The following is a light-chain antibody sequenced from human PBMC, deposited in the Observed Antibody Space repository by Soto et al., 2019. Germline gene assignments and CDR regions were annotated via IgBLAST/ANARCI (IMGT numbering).Light chain of an antibody. V-gene: IGLV1-47*01. CDR2: KSN. Sequence: QSVLTQPPSASGTPGQRVTISCSGSSSNIGSYNVYWYQQLPGTAPKLLIYKSNQRPSGVPDRFSGSKSGTSGSLAISALRSEDEADYYCAAWDDSLSGRVFGGGTKLTVL. CDR3: AAWDDSLSGRV. CDR1: SSNIGSYN. J-gene: IGLJ3*02.